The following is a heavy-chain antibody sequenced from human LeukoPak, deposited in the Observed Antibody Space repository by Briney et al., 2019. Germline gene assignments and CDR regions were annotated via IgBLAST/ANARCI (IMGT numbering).Heavy chain of an antibody. CDR3: ARVGSSWTTHPYFDY. CDR2: INHSGST. Sequence: SETLSLTCAVYGGSFSGYYWSWIRQPPGKGLEWIGEINHSGSTNYNPSLKSRVTISVDTSKNQFSLKLRSVTAADTAVYYCARVGSSWTTHPYFDYWGQGTLVIVSS. CDR1: GGSFSGYY. V-gene: IGHV4-34*01. D-gene: IGHD6-13*01. J-gene: IGHJ4*02.